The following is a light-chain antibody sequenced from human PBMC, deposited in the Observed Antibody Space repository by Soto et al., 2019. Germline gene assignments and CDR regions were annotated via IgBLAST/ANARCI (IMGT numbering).Light chain of an antibody. Sequence: EIVLSQSPCTLYLSPGERATLSCRASQSVSSSYLAWYQQKPGQAPRLLIYGASSRATGIPDRFSGSGSGTDFTLTISRLEPEDFAVYYCQQYGSSITFGQGTRLEIK. CDR2: GAS. CDR1: QSVSSSY. V-gene: IGKV3-20*01. J-gene: IGKJ5*01. CDR3: QQYGSSIT.